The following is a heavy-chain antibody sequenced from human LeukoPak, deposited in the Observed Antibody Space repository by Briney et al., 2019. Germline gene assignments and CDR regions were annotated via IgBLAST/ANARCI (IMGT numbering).Heavy chain of an antibody. J-gene: IGHJ6*02. Sequence: QTLSLTCAISGDSVSSNSAAWNWIRQSPARGLEWLGRTYYRSKWYNDYAVSVKSRITINPDTSKNQFSLQLNSVTPEDTAVYYCARGEPAGAGCAAGPYYYYGMDVWGQGTTVTVSS. CDR3: ARGEPAGAGCAAGPYYYYGMDV. CDR1: GDSVSSNSAA. V-gene: IGHV6-1*01. D-gene: IGHD6-13*01. CDR2: TYYRSKWYN.